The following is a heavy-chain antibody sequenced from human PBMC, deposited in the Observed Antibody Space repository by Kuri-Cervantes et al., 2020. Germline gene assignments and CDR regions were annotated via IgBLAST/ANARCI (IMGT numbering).Heavy chain of an antibody. J-gene: IGHJ4*02. D-gene: IGHD1-7*01. CDR2: IIPIFGTA. Sequence: SVKVSCKASVGTFSSYAISWVRHAPGQGREWMGWIIPIFGTANYAQKCQGRITITAAESTSTAYMELSRLRSEDTAVYYCAASLTGTTPDYWGQGTLVTVSS. V-gene: IGHV1-69*13. CDR3: AASLTGTTPDY. CDR1: VGTFSSYA.